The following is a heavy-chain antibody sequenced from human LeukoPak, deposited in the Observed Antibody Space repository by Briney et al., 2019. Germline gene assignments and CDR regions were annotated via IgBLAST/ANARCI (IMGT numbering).Heavy chain of an antibody. CDR2: ICYSGST. CDR3: ARLRGDTAMVTLFDY. Sequence: SETLSLTCTVSDGSISSSSYYWGWIRQPPGKGLEWIGSICYSGSTYYNPSLKSRVTISVDTSKNQFSLKLSSVTAADTAVYYCARLRGDTAMVTLFDYWGQGTLVTVSS. CDR1: DGSISSSSYY. V-gene: IGHV4-39*01. J-gene: IGHJ4*02. D-gene: IGHD5-18*01.